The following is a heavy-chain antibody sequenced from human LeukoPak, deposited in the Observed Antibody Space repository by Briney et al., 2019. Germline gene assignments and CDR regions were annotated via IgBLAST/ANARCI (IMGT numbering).Heavy chain of an antibody. J-gene: IGHJ4*02. CDR2: ISYDGSNK. D-gene: IGHD6-19*01. CDR3: ARFVSGIAVAGPLDY. Sequence: GGSLRLSCAASGFTFSSYAMHWVRQAPGKGLEWVAVISYDGSNKYYADSVKGRFTISRDNSKNTLYLQMNSLRAEDTAVYYCARFVSGIAVAGPLDYWGQGTLVTVSS. CDR1: GFTFSSYA. V-gene: IGHV3-30*04.